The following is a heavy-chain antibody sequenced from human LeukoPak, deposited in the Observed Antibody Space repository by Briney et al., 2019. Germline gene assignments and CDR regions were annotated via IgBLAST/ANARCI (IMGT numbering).Heavy chain of an antibody. D-gene: IGHD3-16*02. V-gene: IGHV4-59*01. CDR1: GGSISSYY. CDR3: ATLRLGELSLSDY. Sequence: SETLSLTCTVSGGSISSYYWSWIWQPPGKGLEWIGYIYYSGSTNYNPSLKSRVTISVDTSKNQFSLKLSSVTAADTAVYYCATLRLGELSLSDYWGQGTLVTVSS. CDR2: IYYSGST. J-gene: IGHJ4*02.